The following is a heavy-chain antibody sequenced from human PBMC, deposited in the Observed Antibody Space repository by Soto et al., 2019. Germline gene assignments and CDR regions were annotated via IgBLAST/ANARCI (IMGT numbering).Heavy chain of an antibody. Sequence: PSETLSLTCTVSGGSISSYYWSWIRQPSGKGLEWIGYIYYSGSTNYNPSLKSRVTISVDTSKNQFSLKLSSVTAADTAVYYCARDYGVGATDYYYYYGMDVWGQGTTVTVSS. V-gene: IGHV4-59*01. CDR3: ARDYGVGATDYYYYYGMDV. CDR1: GGSISSYY. CDR2: IYYSGST. J-gene: IGHJ6*02. D-gene: IGHD1-26*01.